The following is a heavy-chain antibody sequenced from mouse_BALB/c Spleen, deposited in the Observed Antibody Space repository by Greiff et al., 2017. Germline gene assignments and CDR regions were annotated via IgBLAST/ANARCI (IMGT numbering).Heavy chain of an antibody. CDR1: GYTFTSYW. V-gene: IGHV1-7*01. J-gene: IGHJ4*01. CDR3: ARRSHGEDY. Sequence: VQLVESGAELAKPGASVKMSCKASGYTFTSYWMHWVKQRPGQGLEWIGYINPSTGYTEYNQKFKDKATLTADKSSSTAYMQLSSLTSEDSAVYYCARRSHGEDYWGQGTSVTVSS. CDR2: INPSTGYT.